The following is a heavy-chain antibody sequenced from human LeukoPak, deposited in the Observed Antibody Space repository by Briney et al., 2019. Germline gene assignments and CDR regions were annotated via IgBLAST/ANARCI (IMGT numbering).Heavy chain of an antibody. Sequence: SVKVSCKASGYTFTGYYMHWVRQAPGQGLEWMGWIIPIFGTANYAQKFQGRVTITADESTSTAYVELSSLRSEDTAVYYCARDSDDFWSGYFSYWGQGTLVTVSS. D-gene: IGHD3-3*01. CDR1: GYTFTGYY. CDR3: ARDSDDFWSGYFSY. CDR2: IIPIFGTA. J-gene: IGHJ4*02. V-gene: IGHV1-69*13.